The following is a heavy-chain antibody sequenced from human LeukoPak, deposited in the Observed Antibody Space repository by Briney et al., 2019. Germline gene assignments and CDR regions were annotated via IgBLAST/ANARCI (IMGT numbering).Heavy chain of an antibody. CDR1: GGSLSGFY. CDR3: ARDRSGWSDAFDI. D-gene: IGHD6-19*01. Sequence: PSETLSLTCAVYGGSLSGFYWSWIRQSPGKGLEWIGEINQGGSTNYNPSLKSRVTISVDTSKNQFSLKLSSVTAADTAVYYCARDRSGWSDAFDIWGQGTMVTVSS. CDR2: INQGGST. J-gene: IGHJ3*02. V-gene: IGHV4-34*01.